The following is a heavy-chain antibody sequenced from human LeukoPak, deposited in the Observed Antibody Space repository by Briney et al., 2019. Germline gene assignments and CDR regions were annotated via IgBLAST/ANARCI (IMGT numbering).Heavy chain of an antibody. D-gene: IGHD7-27*01. J-gene: IGHJ5*02. CDR2: INGYTGTT. V-gene: IGHV1-18*01. CDR3: ARDLNWGSHRPRGEMAWLDP. Sequence: APVKVSCKASGYTFFNFGLSWVRQAPGQGLEWMGWINGYTGTTVYAQNLQDRVTLTTDTSTSTGYMEMRSLTSDDTAVYYCARDLNWGSHRPRGEMAWLDPWGQGTPVTVSS. CDR1: GYTFFNFG.